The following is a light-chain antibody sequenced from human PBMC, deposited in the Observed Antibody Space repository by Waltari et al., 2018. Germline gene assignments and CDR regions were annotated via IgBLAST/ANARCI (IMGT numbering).Light chain of an antibody. Sequence: EIVMTQSPVTLSVSLGEIATLSCRASQSVSSDLAWYQQKPGQAPRLLIYDASTRAAGLAARFSASGSGTEFTLTISSLQSEDFAVYYCQQYKYWPPLTFGGGTKVEIK. CDR3: QQYKYWPPLT. CDR2: DAS. J-gene: IGKJ4*01. V-gene: IGKV3-15*01. CDR1: QSVSSD.